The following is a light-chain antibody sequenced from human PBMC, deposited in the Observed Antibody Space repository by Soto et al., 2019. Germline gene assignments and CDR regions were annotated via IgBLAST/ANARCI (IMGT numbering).Light chain of an antibody. J-gene: IGKJ1*01. CDR3: QQYGSSPRT. CDR1: QGVGST. CDR2: GAS. V-gene: IGKV3-20*01. Sequence: EIVMTQSPATLSVSPGERVTLSCMSSQGVGSTLAWYRQQPGQAPRLLIYGASSRATGIPDRFSGSGSGTDFTLTISRLEPEDFAVYYCQQYGSSPRTFGQGTKVDIK.